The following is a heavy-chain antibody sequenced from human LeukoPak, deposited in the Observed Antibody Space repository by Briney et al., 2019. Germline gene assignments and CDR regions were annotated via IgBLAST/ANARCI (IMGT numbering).Heavy chain of an antibody. CDR1: GFTFSSYG. D-gene: IGHD3-22*01. CDR2: IRYDGSNK. J-gene: IGHJ5*02. V-gene: IGHV3-30*02. CDR3: TRLSPWDYYDSSGYRPYNWFDP. Sequence: PGGSLRLSCAASGFTFSSYGMHWVRQAPGKGLEWVAFIRYDGSNKYYADSVKGRFTISRDNSKNTLYLQMNSLKTEDTAVYYCTRLSPWDYYDSSGYRPYNWFDPWGQGTLVTVSS.